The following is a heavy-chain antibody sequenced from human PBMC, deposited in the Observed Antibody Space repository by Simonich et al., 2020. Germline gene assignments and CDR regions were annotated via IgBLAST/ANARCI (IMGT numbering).Heavy chain of an antibody. D-gene: IGHD3-3*01. Sequence: QVQLVQSGAEVKKPGASVKVSCQASGYTLTGYYMHWVRQAPVEGLEWMVRINPNRGGKNYAQKLQGRVTMTRDTSISTAYMELSRLRSDDTAVYYCARGGVQYYYYYMDVWGKGTTVTVSS. CDR3: ARGGVQYYYYYMDV. CDR1: GYTLTGYY. J-gene: IGHJ6*03. CDR2: INPNRGGK. V-gene: IGHV1-2*02.